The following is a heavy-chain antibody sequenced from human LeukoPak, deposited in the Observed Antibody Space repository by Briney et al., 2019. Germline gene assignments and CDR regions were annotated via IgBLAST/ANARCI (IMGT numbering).Heavy chain of an antibody. J-gene: IGHJ4*02. CDR2: IRYDGSNK. CDR1: GFTFSSYG. D-gene: IGHD3-22*01. CDR3: ASDNRGVVTAALYFDY. V-gene: IGHV3-30*02. Sequence: GGSLRLSCGASGFTFSSYGMHWVRQAPGKGLEWVAFIRYDGSNKYYADSVKGRFTISRDNSKNTLYLQMNSLRAEDTAVYYCASDNRGVVTAALYFDYWGQGTLVTVSS.